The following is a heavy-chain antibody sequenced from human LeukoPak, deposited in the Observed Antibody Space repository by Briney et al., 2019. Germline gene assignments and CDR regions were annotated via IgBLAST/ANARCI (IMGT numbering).Heavy chain of an antibody. CDR1: GGSISSSSHY. V-gene: IGHV4-39*01. Sequence: SETLSLTCTVSGGSISSSSHYWAWIRQPPGKGLEWIGNIYYSGSTFYNPSLKSRVSMSVDKSKNQFSLKLGSVTAADTAVYYYLILTDYYWAADYWNQGTQVTVSS. CDR3: LILTDYYWAADY. D-gene: IGHD3-9*01. CDR2: IYYSGST. J-gene: IGHJ4*02.